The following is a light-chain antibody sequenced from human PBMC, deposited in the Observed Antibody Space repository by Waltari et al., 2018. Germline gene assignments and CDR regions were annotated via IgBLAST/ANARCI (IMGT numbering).Light chain of an antibody. V-gene: IGKV3-11*01. J-gene: IGKJ3*01. CDR1: QSVSSY. Sequence: EIVSTQSPDTLSLSPGERATLSCRASQSVSSYLAWYQQTPGQSPRLLIYDASNRATGIPARFSGSGSGTDFTLTISSLEPEDFAVYYCQQRSNWRFTFGPGTKVEIK. CDR3: QQRSNWRFT. CDR2: DAS.